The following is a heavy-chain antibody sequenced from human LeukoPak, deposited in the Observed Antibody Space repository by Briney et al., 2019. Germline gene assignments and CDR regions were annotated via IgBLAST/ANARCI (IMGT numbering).Heavy chain of an antibody. CDR3: ASGGGIVVVPVYYMDV. V-gene: IGHV1-18*01. D-gene: IGHD2-2*01. CDR2: ISAYNGNT. CDR1: GYTFTSYG. Sequence: ASVKVSCKASGYTFTSYGISWVRQAPGQGLEWMGWISAYNGNTNYAQKLQGRVTMTTDTSTSTAYMELSSLRSEDTAVYYCASGGGIVVVPVYYMDVWGKGTTVTVSS. J-gene: IGHJ6*03.